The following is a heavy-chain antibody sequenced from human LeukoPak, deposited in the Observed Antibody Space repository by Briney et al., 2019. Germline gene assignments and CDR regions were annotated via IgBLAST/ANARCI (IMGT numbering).Heavy chain of an antibody. CDR1: GFTFDDYA. Sequence: GRSLRLSCAASGFTFDDYAMHWVRQVPGKGLEWVSGISWNSGNIGYADSVKGRFTISRDNAKNSLYLQMNSLGAEDMALYYCAKGSTGSTGAFDYWGQGTLVTVSS. CDR2: ISWNSGNI. J-gene: IGHJ4*02. D-gene: IGHD1-1*01. V-gene: IGHV3-9*03. CDR3: AKGSTGSTGAFDY.